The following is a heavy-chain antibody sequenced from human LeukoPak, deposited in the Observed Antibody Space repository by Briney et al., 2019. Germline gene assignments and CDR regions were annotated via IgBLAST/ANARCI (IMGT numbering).Heavy chain of an antibody. Sequence: SVKVSCKASGGTFSSYAISWVRQSPGQGLEWMGGIIPIFGTANYAQKFQGRVTITTDESTSTAYMELSSLRSEDTAVYYCARGGASIAAREYHFDYWGQGTLVTVSS. CDR2: IIPIFGTA. CDR1: GGTFSSYA. CDR3: ARGGASIAAREYHFDY. J-gene: IGHJ4*02. D-gene: IGHD6-6*01. V-gene: IGHV1-69*05.